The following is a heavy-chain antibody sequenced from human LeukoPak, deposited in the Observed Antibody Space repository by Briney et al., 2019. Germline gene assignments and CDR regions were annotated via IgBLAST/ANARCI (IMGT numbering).Heavy chain of an antibody. CDR2: INPSGGST. CDR3: ARAVFGGDSWYYFDY. Sequence: ASVKVSCKASGYTFTSYYMHWVRQAPGQGLEWMGIINPSGGSTSYAQKFQGGVTMTRDTSTSTVYMELSSLRSEDTAVYYCARAVFGGDSWYYFDYWGQGTLVTVSS. J-gene: IGHJ4*02. CDR1: GYTFTSYY. V-gene: IGHV1-46*01. D-gene: IGHD2-21*02.